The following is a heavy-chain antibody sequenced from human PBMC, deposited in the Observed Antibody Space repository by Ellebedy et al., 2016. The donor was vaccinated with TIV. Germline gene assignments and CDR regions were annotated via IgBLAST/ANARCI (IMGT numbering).Heavy chain of an antibody. CDR3: ARDPVGVGPAFDV. D-gene: IGHD4-23*01. J-gene: IGHJ3*01. CDR1: GYSFSSYA. CDR2: INAGGVSI. Sequence: PGGSLRLSCAGSGYSFSSYAMSWVRQAPGKGLEWVSGINAGGVSIAYADPVKGRFTVSRDNSKNTLYLQMISLRAEDTAVYYCARDPVGVGPAFDVWGQGTVVTASS. V-gene: IGHV3-23*01.